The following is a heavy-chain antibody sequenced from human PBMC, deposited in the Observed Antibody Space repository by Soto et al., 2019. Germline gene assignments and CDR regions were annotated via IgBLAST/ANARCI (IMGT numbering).Heavy chain of an antibody. Sequence: QVELQESGPRLVKPSETLSLTCTVSGGSISGYHWSWVRQPAGKGLEWIGRVHSTGSTDYNPSVESRITVSLDTSKKQFFLKLQSVTAADTALYFCARDSVSLTLFDSWGQGILGTGSS. J-gene: IGHJ4*02. CDR1: GGSISGYH. CDR3: ARDSVSLTLFDS. V-gene: IGHV4-4*07. D-gene: IGHD3-10*01. CDR2: VHSTGST.